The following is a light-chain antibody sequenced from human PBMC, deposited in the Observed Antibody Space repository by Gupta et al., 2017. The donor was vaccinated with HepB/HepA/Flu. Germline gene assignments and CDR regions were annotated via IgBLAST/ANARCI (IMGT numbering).Light chain of an antibody. Sequence: ETVITQSPATLSVSPGERVTLSCRASQSLNENLAWYQQRPGQAPRLVIFGASRRATGIPARFSGSESGTEFTLTISSLQSEDFAVYYCQQYDTWPYTFGQGTQLEI. CDR1: QSLNEN. CDR2: GAS. CDR3: QQYDTWPYT. J-gene: IGKJ2*01. V-gene: IGKV3-15*01.